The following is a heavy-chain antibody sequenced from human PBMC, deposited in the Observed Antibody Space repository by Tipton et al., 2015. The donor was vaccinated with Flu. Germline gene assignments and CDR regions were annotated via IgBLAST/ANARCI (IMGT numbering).Heavy chain of an antibody. CDR2: INHSGST. CDR1: GGSFSGYY. J-gene: IGHJ6*02. D-gene: IGHD3-3*01. Sequence: TLSLTCAVYGGSFSGYYWRWIRQPPGKGLEWIGEINHSGSTNYSPSLKSRVTISVDTSKNQFSLKLSSVTAADTAVYYCAIKYFGFWGALYYGTDFWGQGTTVTVSS. V-gene: IGHV4-34*01. CDR3: AIKYFGFWGALYYGTDF.